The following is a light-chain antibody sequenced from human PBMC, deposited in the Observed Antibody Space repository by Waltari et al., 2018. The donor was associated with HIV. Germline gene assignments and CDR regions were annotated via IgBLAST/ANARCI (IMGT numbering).Light chain of an antibody. CDR1: SSNIGNNA. J-gene: IGLJ2*01. Sequence: QSVLTQPPSVSGAPRQRVTISCSGISSNIGNNAVNWYQQLPGKAPKLLVYYDDLRPSGVSDRFSGSRSGTSASLAISGLQSEDEADYYCAAWDDSRNGVVFGGGTKLTVL. V-gene: IGLV1-36*01. CDR3: AAWDDSRNGVV. CDR2: YDD.